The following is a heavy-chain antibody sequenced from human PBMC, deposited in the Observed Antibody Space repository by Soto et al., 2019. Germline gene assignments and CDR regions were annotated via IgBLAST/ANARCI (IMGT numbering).Heavy chain of an antibody. Sequence: ASVEVSCKASCYTFTSYGISWVRRAPGQGLEWMGWISAYNGNTNYAQKLQGRVTMTTDTSTSTAYMELRSLRSDDTAVYYCARDPWIAVAGIIRDNWFDPWGQGTLVTVSS. CDR3: ARDPWIAVAGIIRDNWFDP. V-gene: IGHV1-18*04. CDR2: ISAYNGNT. CDR1: CYTFTSYG. J-gene: IGHJ5*02. D-gene: IGHD6-19*01.